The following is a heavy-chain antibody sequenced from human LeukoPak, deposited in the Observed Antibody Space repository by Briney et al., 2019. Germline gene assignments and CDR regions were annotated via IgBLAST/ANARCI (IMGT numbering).Heavy chain of an antibody. J-gene: IGHJ3*02. D-gene: IGHD3-22*01. V-gene: IGHV1-18*01. Sequence: ASVKVSCKASGYTFTSYGISWVRQAPGQGREWMGGISVYNGNTNYAQKLQGRVSMTTDTSTSTAYMELRSLRSDDTAVYYCARDPKTYYYDSSGYGRGFDIWGQGTMVTVSS. CDR2: ISVYNGNT. CDR1: GYTFTSYG. CDR3: ARDPKTYYYDSSGYGRGFDI.